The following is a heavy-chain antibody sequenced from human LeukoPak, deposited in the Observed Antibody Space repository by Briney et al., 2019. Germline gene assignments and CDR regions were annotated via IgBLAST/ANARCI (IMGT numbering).Heavy chain of an antibody. J-gene: IGHJ6*02. CDR2: VYPGDSET. Sequence: GESLKISCKASGYSFTNYWIGWVRQMPGKGLEWMGIVYPGDSETRYSPSFQGHVTISADKSISTAYLQWSSLKASDTAMYYCARNNPPTHCSSTSCYFYYYYGMDVWGQGTTVTVSS. CDR3: ARNNPPTHCSSTSCYFYYYYGMDV. CDR1: GYSFTNYW. V-gene: IGHV5-51*01. D-gene: IGHD2-2*01.